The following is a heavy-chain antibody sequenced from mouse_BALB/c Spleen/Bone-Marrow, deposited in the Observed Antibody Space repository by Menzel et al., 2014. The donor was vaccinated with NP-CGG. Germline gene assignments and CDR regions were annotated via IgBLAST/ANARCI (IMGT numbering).Heavy chain of an antibody. J-gene: IGHJ4*01. CDR2: ISNGGGST. Sequence: EVKLMESGGGLVQPGGSLKLSCATSGFTFSDYYMYWVRQTPEKRLEWVAYISNGGGSTYCPDTVKGRFTISRDNAKNXXXXXXSRLKSEDTAMYYCARRGWYYAMDYWGQGTSVTVSS. CDR1: GFTFSDYY. CDR3: ARRGWYYAMDY. V-gene: IGHV5-12*02. D-gene: IGHD2-3*01.